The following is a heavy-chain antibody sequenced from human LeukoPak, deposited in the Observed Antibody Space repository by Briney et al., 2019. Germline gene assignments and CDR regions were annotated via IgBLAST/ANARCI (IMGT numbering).Heavy chain of an antibody. CDR1: GGSISSSSYY. D-gene: IGHD1-20*01. Sequence: SETLSLTCTVSGGSISSSSYYWGWIRQPPGKGLEWIGSIYYSGSTYYNPSLKSRVTISVDTSKNQFSLKLSSVTAADTAVYYCAGSYITGTNWGFDPWGQGTLVTVSS. V-gene: IGHV4-39*07. CDR3: AGSYITGTNWGFDP. J-gene: IGHJ5*02. CDR2: IYYSGST.